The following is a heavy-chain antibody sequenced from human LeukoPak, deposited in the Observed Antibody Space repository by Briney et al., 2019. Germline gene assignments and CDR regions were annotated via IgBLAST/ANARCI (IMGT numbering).Heavy chain of an antibody. D-gene: IGHD4-17*01. CDR3: ARLRYGNYGPAGTFDI. V-gene: IGHV5-51*01. CDR1: GYRFTSYW. CDR2: IYPGDSDT. J-gene: IGHJ3*02. Sequence: GESLKISCKGSGYRFTSYWIGWVRQLPGKGLEWMGIIYPGDSDTRYSPSFQGQVTISADKSISTAYLQWSSLKASDTAMYYCARLRYGNYGPAGTFDIWGQGTMVTVSS.